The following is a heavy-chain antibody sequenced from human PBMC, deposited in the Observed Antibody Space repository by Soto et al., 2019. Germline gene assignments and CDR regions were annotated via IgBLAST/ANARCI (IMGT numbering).Heavy chain of an antibody. J-gene: IGHJ5*02. CDR1: GGTFSSYT. D-gene: IGHD2-2*01. CDR2: IIPILGIA. CDR3: AREVPAASNWFDP. Sequence: QVQLVQSGAEVKKPGSSVKVSCKASGGTFSSYTISWVRQAPGQGLEWMGRIIPILGIANYAQKCQGRVTITADKSTSTAYMELSSLRSEDTAVYYCAREVPAASNWFDPWGQGTLVTVSS. V-gene: IGHV1-69*02.